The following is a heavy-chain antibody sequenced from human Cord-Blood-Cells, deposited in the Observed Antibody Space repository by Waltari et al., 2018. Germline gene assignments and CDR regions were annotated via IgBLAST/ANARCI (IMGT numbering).Heavy chain of an antibody. CDR2: ISSSSSYI. CDR3: ARDLELGNWFDP. D-gene: IGHD7-27*01. J-gene: IGHJ5*02. Sequence: EVQLVESGGGLVKPGGSLRLSCAASGFTFSSYSMNWLRQAPGDGLEWVSSISSSSSYIYYADSVKGRFTISRDNAKNSLYLQMNSLRAEDTAVYYCARDLELGNWFDPWGQGTLVTVSS. V-gene: IGHV3-21*01. CDR1: GFTFSSYS.